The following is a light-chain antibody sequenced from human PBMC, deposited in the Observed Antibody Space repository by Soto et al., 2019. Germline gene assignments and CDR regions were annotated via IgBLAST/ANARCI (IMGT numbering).Light chain of an antibody. V-gene: IGLV2-14*01. J-gene: IGLJ2*01. CDR2: EVS. CDR3: SSYTSSSTVV. Sequence: QSALTQPASVSGSPGQSITISCTGSSSDVGGYNHVSWYQQHPGKAPKLMIYEVSNRPSGVSNRFSGSKSGNTASLTISGLQAEDETHYYCSSYTSSSTVVFGGGTKLTVL. CDR1: SSDVGGYNH.